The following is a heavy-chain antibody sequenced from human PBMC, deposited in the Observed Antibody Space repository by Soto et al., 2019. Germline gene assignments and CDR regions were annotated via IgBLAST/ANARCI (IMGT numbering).Heavy chain of an antibody. J-gene: IGHJ4*02. V-gene: IGHV1-69*13. CDR3: ARELDPGFPGIAAAASMGGVYFDY. Sequence: ASVKVSCKASGGTFSSYAISWVRQAPGQGLEWMGGIIPIFGTANYAQKFQGRVTITADESTSTAYMELSSLRSEDTAVYYCARELDPGFPGIAAAASMGGVYFDYWGQGTLVTVSS. CDR1: GGTFSSYA. CDR2: IIPIFGTA. D-gene: IGHD6-13*01.